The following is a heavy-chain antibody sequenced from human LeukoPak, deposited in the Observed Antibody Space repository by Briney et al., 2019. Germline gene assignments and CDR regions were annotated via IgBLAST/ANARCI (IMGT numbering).Heavy chain of an antibody. V-gene: IGHV4-34*01. Sequence: SETLSLTCAVYGGSFSGYYWSWIRQPPGKGLEWIGEINHSGSTNYNPSLKSRVTISVDTSKNQFSLKLSSVTAEDTAVYYCAREAPTYYYDSSATRVNDYWGQGTLVTVSS. D-gene: IGHD3-22*01. CDR3: AREAPTYYYDSSATRVNDY. CDR2: INHSGST. J-gene: IGHJ4*02. CDR1: GGSFSGYY.